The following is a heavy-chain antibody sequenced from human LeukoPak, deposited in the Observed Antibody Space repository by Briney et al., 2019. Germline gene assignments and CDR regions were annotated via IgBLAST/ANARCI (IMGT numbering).Heavy chain of an antibody. J-gene: IGHJ6*02. V-gene: IGHV1-18*01. CDR1: GYTFTSYG. D-gene: IGHD4-17*01. CDR2: INAYNGDT. Sequence: ASVKLSCKASGYTFTSYGISWVRHAPGQGLEWMGWINAYNGDTNYAQKLQGRVTMTTDTSTSTAYMELRSLRSDDTAVYYCARDWVMTTVTTFQYYGMDVWGQGTTVTVSS. CDR3: ARDWVMTTVTTFQYYGMDV.